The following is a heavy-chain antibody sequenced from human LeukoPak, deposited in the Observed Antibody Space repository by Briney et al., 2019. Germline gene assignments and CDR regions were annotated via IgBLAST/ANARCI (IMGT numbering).Heavy chain of an antibody. CDR1: GFTVSSNY. J-gene: IGHJ4*02. V-gene: IGHV3-23*01. CDR2: ISGTAFST. Sequence: GGSLRLSCAASGFTVSSNYMSWVRQAPGKGLEWVSIISGTAFSTYYADSVRGRFTISRDNSKNTLYLQMNSLRAEDTAVYYCAKDTGSGYDYFSYYFDYWGQGTLVTVSS. CDR3: AKDTGSGYDYFSYYFDY. D-gene: IGHD5-12*01.